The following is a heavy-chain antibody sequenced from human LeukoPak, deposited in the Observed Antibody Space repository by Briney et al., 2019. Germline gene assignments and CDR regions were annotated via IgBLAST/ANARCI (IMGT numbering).Heavy chain of an antibody. Sequence: SQTLSLTCAVSGGSISSGGYSWSWIRQPPGKGLEWIGYIYHSGSSYYNPSLKSRVTISVDTSKNQFSLKLSSVTAADTAVYYCARAPFGIPYYGSGSFSTERRDWFDPWGQGTLVTVSS. CDR1: GGSISSGGYS. J-gene: IGHJ5*02. V-gene: IGHV4-30-2*02. CDR3: ARAPFGIPYYGSGSFSTERRDWFDP. D-gene: IGHD3-10*01. CDR2: IYHSGSS.